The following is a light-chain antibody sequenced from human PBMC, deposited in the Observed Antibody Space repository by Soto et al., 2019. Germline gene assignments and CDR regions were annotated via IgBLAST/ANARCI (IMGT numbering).Light chain of an antibody. CDR3: QQYDNLPLT. CDR2: DAS. V-gene: IGKV1-33*01. J-gene: IGKJ3*01. Sequence: DIQMTQSPSSLSASVGDRVTITCQASQDISNYLNWYQQKQGKAPKLLIYDASNLETGVPSRFSGSGSGTDFTFTISSLQAEDIATYYCQQYDNLPLTFGPGTKVDIK. CDR1: QDISNY.